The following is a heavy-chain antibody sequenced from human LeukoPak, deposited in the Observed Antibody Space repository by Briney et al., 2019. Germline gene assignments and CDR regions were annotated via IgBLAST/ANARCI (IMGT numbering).Heavy chain of an antibody. D-gene: IGHD1-26*01. V-gene: IGHV1-8*03. Sequence: ASVKVSCKASGYTFTSYDINWVRQATGQGLEWMGWMNPNSGNTGYAQKFQGRVTITRNTSISTAYMELSSLRSEDTAVYYCARPVVGAMVGAFDIWGQGTMVTVSS. CDR2: MNPNSGNT. CDR1: GYTFTSYD. J-gene: IGHJ3*02. CDR3: ARPVVGAMVGAFDI.